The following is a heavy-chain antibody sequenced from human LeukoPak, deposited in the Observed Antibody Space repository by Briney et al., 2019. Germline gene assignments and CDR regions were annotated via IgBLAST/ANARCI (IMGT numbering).Heavy chain of an antibody. CDR1: GFTLSSYK. Sequence: GGSLRLSCAASGFTLSSYKMTWVRQAPGKGLEWVASISPSSSYIYYVDSLKGRVTVSRDNAKNSLFLQMSSLRAEDTAIYYCARDLTGGEYFDSWGQGTLVSVSS. D-gene: IGHD3-16*01. V-gene: IGHV3-21*01. CDR2: ISPSSSYI. CDR3: ARDLTGGEYFDS. J-gene: IGHJ4*02.